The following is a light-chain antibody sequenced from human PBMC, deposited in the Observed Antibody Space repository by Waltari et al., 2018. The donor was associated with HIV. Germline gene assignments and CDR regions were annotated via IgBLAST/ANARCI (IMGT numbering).Light chain of an antibody. Sequence: QSALTQPASVSGSPGQSITISCTGTSSDVGSYNLVSWYQQHPGKDPKLLIYEGSKRPSGVVIRFSGPSSVTMATLPISGAQVEDEADYYCYSTDSSGNPSFGGGTKLTVL. CDR1: SSDVGSYNL. CDR2: EGS. CDR3: YSTDSSGNPS. J-gene: IGLJ2*01. V-gene: IGLV2-23*01.